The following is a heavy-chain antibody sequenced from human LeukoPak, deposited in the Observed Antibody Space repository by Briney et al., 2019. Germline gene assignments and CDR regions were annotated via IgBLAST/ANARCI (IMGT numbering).Heavy chain of an antibody. D-gene: IGHD2-21*02. V-gene: IGHV4-34*01. CDR3: ARKHSLKFVVVTAEHAFDI. CDR2: IYHSGST. Sequence: SETLSLTCAVYGGSFSGYYWSWIRQPPGKGLEWIGEIYHSGSTNYNPSLKSRVTISVDKSKNQFSLELSSVTAADTAVYYCARKHSLKFVVVTAEHAFDIWGQGTMVTVSS. CDR1: GGSFSGYY. J-gene: IGHJ3*02.